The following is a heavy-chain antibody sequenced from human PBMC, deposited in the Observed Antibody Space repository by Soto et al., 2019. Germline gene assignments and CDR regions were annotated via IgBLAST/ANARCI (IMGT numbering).Heavy chain of an antibody. CDR1: GFTFSSYG. J-gene: IGHJ4*02. CDR2: IWYDGSNK. Sequence: GGSLRLSCAASGFTFSSYGMHWVRQAPGKGLEWVAVIWYDGSNKYYADSVKGRFTISRDNSKNTLYLQMNSLRAEDTAVYYCATDIYYDSSGYLDYWGQGTLVTVSS. CDR3: ATDIYYDSSGYLDY. V-gene: IGHV3-33*01. D-gene: IGHD3-22*01.